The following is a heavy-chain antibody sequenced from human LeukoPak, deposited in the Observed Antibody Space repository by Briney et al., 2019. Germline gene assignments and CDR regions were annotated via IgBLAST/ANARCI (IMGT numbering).Heavy chain of an antibody. CDR3: ARDHRYAFDN. Sequence: GGSLRLSCVVSGISLTNYAMTWVRQAPGKGLEWISYIGISSGNTEYADSVKGRFTISRDKARNSLYLQMNSLRVEDTAVYYCARDHRYAFDNWGHGTLVTVSS. CDR2: IGISSGNT. J-gene: IGHJ4*01. D-gene: IGHD5-12*01. CDR1: GISLTNYA. V-gene: IGHV3-48*01.